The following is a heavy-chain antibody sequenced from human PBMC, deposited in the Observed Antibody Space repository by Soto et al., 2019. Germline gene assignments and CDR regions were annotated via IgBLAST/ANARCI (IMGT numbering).Heavy chain of an antibody. CDR3: ARDNGYSYGYTLDH. D-gene: IGHD5-18*01. J-gene: IGHJ4*02. CDR2: IYYSGST. CDR1: GGSISSGGYS. V-gene: IGHV4-61*08. Sequence: SETLSLTCAVSGGSISSGGYSWSWIRQPPGKGLEWIGYIYYSGSTNYNPSLKSRVTISVDTSKNQFSLKLSSVTAADTAVYYCARDNGYSYGYTLDHWGQGTLVTV.